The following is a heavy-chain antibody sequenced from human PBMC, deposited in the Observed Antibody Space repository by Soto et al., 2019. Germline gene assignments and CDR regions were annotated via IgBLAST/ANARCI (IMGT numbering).Heavy chain of an antibody. CDR3: AREPDYGDYYYYYMDV. CDR1: GYTFTSYA. Sequence: ASVKVSCKASGYTFTSYAMHWVRQAPGQRLEWMGWINAGNGNTKYSQKFQGRVTITRDTSASTAYMELSSLRSEDTAVYYCAREPDYGDYYYYYMDVWGKGTTVTVSS. J-gene: IGHJ6*03. V-gene: IGHV1-3*01. CDR2: INAGNGNT. D-gene: IGHD4-17*01.